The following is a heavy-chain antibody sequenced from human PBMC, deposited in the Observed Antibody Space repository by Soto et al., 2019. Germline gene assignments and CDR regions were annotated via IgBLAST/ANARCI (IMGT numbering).Heavy chain of an antibody. CDR2: ISYDGSNK. Sequence: GGCLRLSCAASGFTFSSYAMHWVRQAPGKGLEWVAVISYDGSNKYYADSVKGRFTISRDNSKNTLYLQMNSLRAEDTAVYYCARGEAAAGTYYYGMDVWGQGTTVTVSS. J-gene: IGHJ6*02. CDR1: GFTFSSYA. CDR3: ARGEAAAGTYYYGMDV. D-gene: IGHD6-13*01. V-gene: IGHV3-30-3*01.